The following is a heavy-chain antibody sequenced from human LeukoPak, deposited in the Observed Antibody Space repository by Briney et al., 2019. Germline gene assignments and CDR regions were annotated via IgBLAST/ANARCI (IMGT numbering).Heavy chain of an antibody. D-gene: IGHD3-9*01. CDR2: IYTSGST. CDR1: GGSISSYY. J-gene: IGHJ5*02. Sequence: TSETLSLTCTVSGGSISSYYWSWIRQPAGKGLEWIGRIYTSGSTNYNPSLKSRVTMSVDTSKNQFSLKLSSVTAADTAVYYCARNYDILTGHNNWFDPWGQGTLVTVSS. V-gene: IGHV4-4*07. CDR3: ARNYDILTGHNNWFDP.